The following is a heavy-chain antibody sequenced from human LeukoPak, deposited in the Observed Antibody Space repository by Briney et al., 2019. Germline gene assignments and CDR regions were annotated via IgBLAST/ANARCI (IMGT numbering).Heavy chain of an antibody. CDR3: ASLGYCSSTSCSGIDY. CDR2: ISGSGGST. D-gene: IGHD2-2*01. CDR1: GFTFSSYA. V-gene: IGHV3-23*01. J-gene: IGHJ4*02. Sequence: GGSLRLSCAASGFTFSSYAMSWVRQAPGKGLEWVSAISGSGGSTYYADSVKGRFTISRDNSKNTLYLQMNSLRAEDTAVYYCASLGYCSSTSCSGIDYWGQGTLVTVSS.